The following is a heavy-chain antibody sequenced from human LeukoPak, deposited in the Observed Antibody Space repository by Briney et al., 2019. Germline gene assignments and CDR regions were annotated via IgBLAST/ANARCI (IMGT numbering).Heavy chain of an antibody. CDR3: AKGYYYDSSGYYYPKPLDY. Sequence: PGGSLRLSCAASGFTFSSYGMHWVRQAPGKGLEWVSAISGSGGSTYYADSVKGRFTISRDNSKNTLYLQMNSLRAEDTAVYYCAKGYYYDSSGYYYPKPLDYWGQGTLVTVSS. CDR2: ISGSGGST. D-gene: IGHD3-22*01. J-gene: IGHJ4*02. CDR1: GFTFSSYG. V-gene: IGHV3-23*01.